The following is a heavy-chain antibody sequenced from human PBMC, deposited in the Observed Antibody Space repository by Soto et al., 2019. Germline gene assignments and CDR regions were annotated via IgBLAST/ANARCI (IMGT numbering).Heavy chain of an antibody. J-gene: IGHJ4*02. V-gene: IGHV4-39*01. Sequence: QLQLQESGPGLVKPSETLSLTCTVSGGSISSSSYYWGWIRQPPGKGLEWIGSIYYSGSTYYNPSLKSRVTISVDTSKNQFSLKLSSVTAADTAVYYWARLEDYYGSGGVFYWGQGTLVTVSS. D-gene: IGHD3-10*01. CDR2: IYYSGST. CDR3: ARLEDYYGSGGVFY. CDR1: GGSISSSSYY.